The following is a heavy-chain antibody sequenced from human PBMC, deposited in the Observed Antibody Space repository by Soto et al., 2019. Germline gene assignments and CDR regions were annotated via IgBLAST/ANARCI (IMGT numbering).Heavy chain of an antibody. CDR3: AREMATISLGAFDI. CDR1: GFGFSSYW. Sequence: PGGSLRLSCAASGFGFSSYWMHWVRQAPGKGLVWVSRTNNDGSATTYADSVRGRFTSFRDNAKNTLFLQMTSLGVEDTAVYYCAREMATISLGAFDIWGEGTMVTVSS. D-gene: IGHD5-12*01. V-gene: IGHV3-74*01. J-gene: IGHJ3*02. CDR2: TNNDGSAT.